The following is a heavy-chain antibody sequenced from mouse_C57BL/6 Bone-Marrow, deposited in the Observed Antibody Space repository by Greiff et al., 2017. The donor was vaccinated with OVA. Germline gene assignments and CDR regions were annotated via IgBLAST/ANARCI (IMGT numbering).Heavy chain of an antibody. V-gene: IGHV1-39*01. CDR2: INPNYGTT. CDR1: GYSFTDYN. CDR3: ARGFYAMDY. J-gene: IGHJ4*01. Sequence: VQLKESGPELVQPGASVKISCKASGYSFTDYNMNWVKQSHGKSLEWIGVINPNYGTTSYNQKFKGKATLTVDQSSSTAYMQLNSLTSEDAAVYYCARGFYAMDYWGQGTAVTVSS.